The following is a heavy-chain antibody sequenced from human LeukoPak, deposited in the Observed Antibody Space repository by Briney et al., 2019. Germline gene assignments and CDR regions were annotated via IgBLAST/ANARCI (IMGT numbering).Heavy chain of an antibody. V-gene: IGHV1-46*01. D-gene: IGHD3-10*01. CDR2: INPSGGST. CDR3: ARDRRVRGVIITPGNRDRLPNYFDY. CDR1: GYTFTSYY. Sequence: ASVKVSCKASGYTFTSYYMHWVRQAPGQGLEWMGIINPSGGSTSYAQKFQGRVTMTRDTSTSTVYMELSSQRSEDTAVYYCARDRRVRGVIITPGNRDRLPNYFDYWGQGTLVTVSS. J-gene: IGHJ4*02.